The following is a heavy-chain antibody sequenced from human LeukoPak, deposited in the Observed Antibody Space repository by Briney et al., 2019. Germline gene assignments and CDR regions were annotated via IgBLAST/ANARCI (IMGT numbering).Heavy chain of an antibody. J-gene: IGHJ4*02. V-gene: IGHV4-31*03. D-gene: IGHD3-22*01. Sequence: SETLSLTCTVSGGSISSGGYYWSWIRQHPGQGLEWIGYIYYSGSTYYNPSLKSRVTISVDTSKNQFSLKLSSVTAADTAVYYCARGRGSSGYSYYFDYWGQGTLVTVSS. CDR2: IYYSGST. CDR1: GGSISSGGYY. CDR3: ARGRGSSGYSYYFDY.